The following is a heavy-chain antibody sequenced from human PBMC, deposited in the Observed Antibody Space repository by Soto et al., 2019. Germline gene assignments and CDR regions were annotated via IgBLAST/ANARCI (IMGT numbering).Heavy chain of an antibody. CDR2: INPNSGGT. D-gene: IGHD6-19*01. J-gene: IGHJ4*02. CDR3: WAGTVTYKNYFDY. Sequence: ASVKVSCKASGQTFTGYYMHWVRQAPGQGLEWMGWINPNSGGTNYAQKFQGRVTMTRGTSISTAYMELSRLRSDDTAVYYCWAGTVTYKNYFDYWGQGTLVTVSS. V-gene: IGHV1-2*02. CDR1: GQTFTGYY.